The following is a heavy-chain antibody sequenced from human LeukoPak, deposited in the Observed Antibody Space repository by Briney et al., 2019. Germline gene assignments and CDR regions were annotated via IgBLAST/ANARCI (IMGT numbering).Heavy chain of an antibody. CDR3: ARDQDWNYAFDI. D-gene: IGHD1-7*01. V-gene: IGHV1-46*01. CDR1: GYTLTGYY. CDR2: INPSGGST. J-gene: IGHJ3*02. Sequence: ASVKVSCKASGYTLTGYYVHWVRQAPGQGLDWMGIINPSGGSTSYAQKFQGRVTMTRDTSTSTVYMELSSLRSEDTAVYYCARDQDWNYAFDIWGQGTMVTVSS.